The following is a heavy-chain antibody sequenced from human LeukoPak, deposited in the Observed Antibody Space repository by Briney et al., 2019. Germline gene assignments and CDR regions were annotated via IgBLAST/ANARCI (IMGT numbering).Heavy chain of an antibody. CDR2: IYSGGST. D-gene: IGHD3-9*01. CDR1: GFTFSSYS. J-gene: IGHJ4*02. V-gene: IGHV3-53*01. Sequence: GGSLRLSCAASGFTFSSYSMNWVRQAPGKGLEWVSVIYSGGSTYYADSVKGRFTISRDNSKNTLYLQMNSLRAEDTAVYYCACSDILTGYYNHNFDYWGQGTLVTVSS. CDR3: ACSDILTGYYNHNFDY.